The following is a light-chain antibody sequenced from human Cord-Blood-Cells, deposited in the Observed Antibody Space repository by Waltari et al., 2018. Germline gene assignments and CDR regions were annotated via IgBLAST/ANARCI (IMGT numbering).Light chain of an antibody. V-gene: IGLV2-14*01. Sequence: QSALTQPASVSGSPGQSITISCPGTSSDVGGSTYVSWYQQHPGKAPKLMIYDVSNRPSGVSKRFSGSKSGNTASLTISGLQAEDEADYYCSSYTSSSTYVFGTGTKVTVL. CDR2: DVS. CDR1: SSDVGGSTY. CDR3: SSYTSSSTYV. J-gene: IGLJ1*01.